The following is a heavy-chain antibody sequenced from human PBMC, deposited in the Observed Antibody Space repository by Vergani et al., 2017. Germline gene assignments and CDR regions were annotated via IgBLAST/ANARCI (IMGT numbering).Heavy chain of an antibody. CDR3: ARDYYYDSSGSDAFDI. J-gene: IGHJ3*02. D-gene: IGHD3-22*01. Sequence: VQLVESGGGLVQPGGSLRLSCAASGFTFSSYEMNWVRQAPGKGLEWVAVIWYDGSNKYYADSVKGRFTISRDNSKNTLYLQMNSLRAEDTAVYYCARDYYYDSSGSDAFDIWGQGTMVTVSS. CDR2: IWYDGSNK. V-gene: IGHV3-33*08. CDR1: GFTFSSYE.